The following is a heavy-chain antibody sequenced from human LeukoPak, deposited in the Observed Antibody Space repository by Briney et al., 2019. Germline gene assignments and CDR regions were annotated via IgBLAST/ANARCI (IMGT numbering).Heavy chain of an antibody. Sequence: SETLSLTCAVSGASISSGGYSWSWIRQPPGKGLEWIGYIYHGGSAYYDPSLKSRVNISVDKSKNQFSLELSSVTAADTAVYYCARYFSGGQFKWFDPWGQGTLVTVSS. J-gene: IGHJ5*02. CDR2: IYHGGSA. V-gene: IGHV4-30-2*01. D-gene: IGHD1-26*01. CDR1: GASISSGGYS. CDR3: ARYFSGGQFKWFDP.